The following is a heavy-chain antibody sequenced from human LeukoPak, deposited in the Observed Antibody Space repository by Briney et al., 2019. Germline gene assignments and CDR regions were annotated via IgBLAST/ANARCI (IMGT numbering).Heavy chain of an antibody. J-gene: IGHJ4*02. Sequence: GGSLRLSCAASGFTFSSYGMHWVRQAPGKGLEWVAVISYDGSNKYYADSVKGRFTISRDNSKNTLYLQMNSLRAEDTAVYYCAKMRGTMIVVEPLDYWGQGTLVTVSS. CDR2: ISYDGSNK. CDR1: GFTFSSYG. D-gene: IGHD3-22*01. V-gene: IGHV3-30*18. CDR3: AKMRGTMIVVEPLDY.